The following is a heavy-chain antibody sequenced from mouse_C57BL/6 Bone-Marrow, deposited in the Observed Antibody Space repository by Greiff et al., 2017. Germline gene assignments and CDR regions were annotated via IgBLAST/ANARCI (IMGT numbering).Heavy chain of an antibody. D-gene: IGHD1-1*01. V-gene: IGHV5-16*01. CDR2: INYDGSST. J-gene: IGHJ2*01. Sequence: VQLVESEGGLVQPGSSMKLSCTASGFTFSDYYMAWVRQVPEKGLEWVANINYDGSSTYYLDSLKSRFIISRDNAKNILYLQMSSLKSEDTATYYCARDHYYGSSWYYFDYWGQGTTLTVSS. CDR3: ARDHYYGSSWYYFDY. CDR1: GFTFSDYY.